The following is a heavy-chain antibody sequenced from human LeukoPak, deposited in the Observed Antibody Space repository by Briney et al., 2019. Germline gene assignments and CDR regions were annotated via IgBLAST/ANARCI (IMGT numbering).Heavy chain of an antibody. D-gene: IGHD4-11*01. CDR3: AKDAQRGFDYSNSLEY. Sequence: GGSLRLSCAASGFTFSSYGLHWVRQAPGKGLEWVAVIWSDGTNQYYADSVKGRFTISRDNSQNTVYLQMNSLSAEDTAVYFCAKDAQRGFDYSNSLEYWGQGTRLTVSS. V-gene: IGHV3-33*06. J-gene: IGHJ4*02. CDR2: IWSDGTNQ. CDR1: GFTFSSYG.